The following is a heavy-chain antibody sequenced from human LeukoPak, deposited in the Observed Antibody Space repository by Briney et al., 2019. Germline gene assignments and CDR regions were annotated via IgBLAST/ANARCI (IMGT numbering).Heavy chain of an antibody. J-gene: IGHJ4*02. D-gene: IGHD6-13*01. CDR1: GYTFTSYD. Sequence: ASVKVSCKASGYTFTSYDINWVRQATGQGLEWMGWMNPNSGNTGYAQKFQGRVTMTRNTSISTAYMELSSLRSEDTAVYYCAKRGKGGNIAAAGTSLRLGYYFDYWGQGTLVTVSS. V-gene: IGHV1-8*01. CDR3: AKRGKGGNIAAAGTSLRLGYYFDY. CDR2: MNPNSGNT.